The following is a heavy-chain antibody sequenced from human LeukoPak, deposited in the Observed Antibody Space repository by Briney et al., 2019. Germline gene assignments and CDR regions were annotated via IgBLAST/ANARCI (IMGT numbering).Heavy chain of an antibody. CDR2: IYYSGGT. J-gene: IGHJ4*02. CDR1: GGSISSTSYY. CDR3: ARSFRFAYDSSGYPDY. D-gene: IGHD3-22*01. Sequence: PSETLSLTCTVSGGSISSTSYYWGWLRQPPGTGLEWLGRIYYSGGTYYNPSLKSRVTISVDTSKIQFSLKLSSVTAADTAVYYCARSFRFAYDSSGYPDYWGQGTLVTVCS. V-gene: IGHV4-39*01.